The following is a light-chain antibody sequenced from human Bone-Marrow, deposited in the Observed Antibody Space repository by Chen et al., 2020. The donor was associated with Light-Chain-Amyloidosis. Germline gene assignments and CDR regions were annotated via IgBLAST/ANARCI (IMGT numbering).Light chain of an antibody. J-gene: IGKJ4*01. V-gene: IGKV3-20*01. CDR1: QTISSKY. CDR3: QQYGTSPLT. Sequence: EIVLTQSPGTLSLSPGEGANLSCRASQTISSKYLTWYKQKFGQAPRLLIYGSSSRATGIPDRFTGSGSGTYFTLTINRLEPEDFAMYYCQQYGTSPLTFGGGTKVEIK. CDR2: GSS.